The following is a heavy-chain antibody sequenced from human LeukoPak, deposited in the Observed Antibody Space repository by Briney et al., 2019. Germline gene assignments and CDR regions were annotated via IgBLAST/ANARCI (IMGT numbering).Heavy chain of an antibody. CDR3: ARWYSANWFDP. CDR2: ISAYNGNT. Sequence: GASVKVSCKASGYTFTSYGISWVRQAPGQGLEWMGWISAYNGNTNYAQKLQGRVTMTTDTPTSTACMELRSLRSDDTAVYYCARWYSANWFDPWGQGTLVTVSS. J-gene: IGHJ5*02. CDR1: GYTFTSYG. V-gene: IGHV1-18*01. D-gene: IGHD6-13*01.